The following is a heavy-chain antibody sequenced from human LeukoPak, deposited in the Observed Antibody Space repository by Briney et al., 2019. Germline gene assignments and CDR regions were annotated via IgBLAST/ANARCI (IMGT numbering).Heavy chain of an antibody. D-gene: IGHD6-13*01. Sequence: ASVKVSCKASGGTFSSYAISWVRQAPGQGLEWMGGIIPIFGTANYAQKFQGRVTITADESTSTAYMELSSLRSEDTAVYYCARXRIAAAGTGYYYYGMDVWGQGTTVTVS. J-gene: IGHJ6*02. CDR3: ARXRIAAAGTGYYYYGMDV. CDR1: GGTFSSYA. CDR2: IIPIFGTA. V-gene: IGHV1-69*01.